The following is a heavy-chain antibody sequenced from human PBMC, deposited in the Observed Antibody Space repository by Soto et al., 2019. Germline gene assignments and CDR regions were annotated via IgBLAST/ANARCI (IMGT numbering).Heavy chain of an antibody. CDR2: TKPDETET. CDR3: ATIGGVTFHY. D-gene: IGHD4-4*01. CDR1: GLAFSTYW. V-gene: IGHV3-7*02. Sequence: EVPLVESGGGLVQPGGSLRLSCTTSGLAFSTYWMAWVRQAPGKGLEWVGNTKPDETETYYADSVEGRFTISRDNAKSSLYLQMDSLRVEDTAVYYCATIGGVTFHYWGQGTPVTVSS. J-gene: IGHJ4*02.